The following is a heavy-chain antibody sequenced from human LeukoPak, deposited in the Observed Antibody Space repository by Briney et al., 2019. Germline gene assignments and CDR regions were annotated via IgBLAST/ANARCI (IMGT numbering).Heavy chain of an antibody. CDR1: GFTFSNFA. CDR3: AKASTAPAHYPHYFGY. V-gene: IGHV3-23*01. J-gene: IGHJ4*02. D-gene: IGHD2-15*01. Sequence: PGGSLRLSCAASGFTFSNFAMVWVRQAPGKGLEWVSSISGTVDNTYYTDSVEGRFTISRDNSKNTLYLQMNSLRAEDTAIYYCAKASTAPAHYPHYFGYWGQGTLVTVSS. CDR2: ISGTVDNT.